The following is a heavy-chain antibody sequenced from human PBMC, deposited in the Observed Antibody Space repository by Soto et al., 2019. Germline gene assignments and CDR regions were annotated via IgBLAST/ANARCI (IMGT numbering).Heavy chain of an antibody. CDR1: GGTFSSYA. Sequence: GASVKVSCKASGGTFSSYAISWVRQAPGQGLEWMGGIIPIFGTANYAQKFQGRVTITADESTSTAYMELSSLRSEDTAVYYCARDYDFWSGPLGRRFDPWGQGTLVTVSS. CDR2: IIPIFGTA. V-gene: IGHV1-69*13. J-gene: IGHJ5*02. CDR3: ARDYDFWSGPLGRRFDP. D-gene: IGHD3-3*01.